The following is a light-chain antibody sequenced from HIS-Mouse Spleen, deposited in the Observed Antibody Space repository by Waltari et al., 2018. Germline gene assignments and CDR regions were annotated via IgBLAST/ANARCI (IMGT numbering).Light chain of an antibody. J-gene: IGLJ2*01. CDR3: YSTDSSGNHRV. V-gene: IGLV3-10*01. CDR1: AFPKKS. Sequence: SYELPQPPSVSVSPGQTARITCSGDAFPKKSAYWYQPKSGQAPVLVIYEDSKRPSGIPERFSGSSSGTMATLTISGAQVEDEADYYCYSTDSSGNHRVFGGGTKLTVL. CDR2: EDS.